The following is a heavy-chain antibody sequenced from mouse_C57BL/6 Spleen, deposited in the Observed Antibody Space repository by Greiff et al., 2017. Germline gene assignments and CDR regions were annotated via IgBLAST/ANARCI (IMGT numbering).Heavy chain of an antibody. CDR2: IYPGDGDT. CDR3: ARSAGTSFDY. D-gene: IGHD4-1*01. J-gene: IGHJ2*01. V-gene: IGHV1-80*01. Sequence: QVQLQQSGAELVKPGASVKISCKASGYAFSSYWMNWVKQRPGKGLEWIGQIYPGDGDTTYNGKFKGKATLTADQSSSTAYMQLRSLTSEDSAVYFCARSAGTSFDYWGQGTTLTVSS. CDR1: GYAFSSYW.